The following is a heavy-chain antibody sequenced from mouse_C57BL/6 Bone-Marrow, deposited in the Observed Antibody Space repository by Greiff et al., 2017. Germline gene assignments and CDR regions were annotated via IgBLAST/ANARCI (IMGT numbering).Heavy chain of an antibody. CDR1: GFTFSNYW. D-gene: IGHD2-5*01. CDR3: TSVYYSNPFAG. CDR2: IRLKSDNYAT. J-gene: IGHJ3*01. V-gene: IGHV6-3*01. Sequence: EVKVEESGGGLVQPGGSMKLSCVASGFTFSNYWMNWVRQSPEQGLEWVAQIRLKSDNYATHYAVSVKGRFTISRDDSKSSVYLQMNNLRAEDTRIYYCTSVYYSNPFAGWGKGTLVTVSA.